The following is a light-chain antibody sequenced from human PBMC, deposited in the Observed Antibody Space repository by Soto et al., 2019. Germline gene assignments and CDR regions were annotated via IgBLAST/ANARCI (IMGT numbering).Light chain of an antibody. CDR3: VQSVELPIT. J-gene: IGKJ5*01. CDR2: GVS. CDR1: QTLIPYDGKTH. V-gene: IGKV2D-29*01. Sequence: DIVMTQSPLSLSVTPGQPASISCKSSQTLIPYDGKTHLFWFLQKPGQPPQLLIHGVSNRFSGVPERFSGSGSGTDFTLKVSRVEAEDVGIYYCVQSVELPITFGQGTRLEIK.